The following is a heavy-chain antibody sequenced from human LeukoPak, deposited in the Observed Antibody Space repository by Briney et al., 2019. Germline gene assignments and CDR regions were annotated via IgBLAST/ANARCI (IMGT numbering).Heavy chain of an antibody. CDR3: ARDRVPYYYDSSGYLVDAFDI. CDR2: INPNSGGT. CDR1: GYTFTGYY. V-gene: IGHV1-2*04. Sequence: PGASVKVSCKASGYTFTGYYMHWVRQAPGQGLEWMGWINPNSGGTNYAQKFQGWVTMTRDTSISTAYMELSRLRSDDTAVYYCARDRVPYYYDSSGYLVDAFDIWGQGTMVTVSS. D-gene: IGHD3-22*01. J-gene: IGHJ3*02.